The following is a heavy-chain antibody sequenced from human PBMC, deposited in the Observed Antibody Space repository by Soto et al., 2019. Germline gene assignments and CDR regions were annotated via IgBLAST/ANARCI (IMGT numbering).Heavy chain of an antibody. CDR1: GYSFASYW. V-gene: IGHV5-51*01. D-gene: IGHD3-22*01. J-gene: IGHJ6*02. CDR2: IYPGDSDT. CDR3: ARLQYYYDTRGPMDV. Sequence: PGESLKISCKGSGYSFASYWIAWVRQMPGKGLEWMGIIYPGDSDTRYSPSLQGQVTISADKSISTAYLQWSSLKASDTAMYYCARLQYYYDTRGPMDVWGQGTTVTVS.